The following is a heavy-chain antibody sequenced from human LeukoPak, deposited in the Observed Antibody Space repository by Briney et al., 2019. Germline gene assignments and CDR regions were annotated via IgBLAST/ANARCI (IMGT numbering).Heavy chain of an antibody. V-gene: IGHV4-4*07. J-gene: IGHJ4*02. D-gene: IGHD4-23*01. Sequence: SETLSLTCTVSGGSISSYYWSWLRQPAGKGLEWIGRIYTSGSTNYNPSLKSRVTISVDTSKSQFSLKLSSVTAADTAVYYCARNPPASRDYGGNSDYWGQGTLVTVSS. CDR3: ARNPPASRDYGGNSDY. CDR2: IYTSGST. CDR1: GGSISSYY.